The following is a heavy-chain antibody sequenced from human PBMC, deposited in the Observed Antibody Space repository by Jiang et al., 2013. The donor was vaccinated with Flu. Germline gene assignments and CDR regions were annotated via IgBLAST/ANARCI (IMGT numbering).Heavy chain of an antibody. CDR3: ARDPGGYCSGGSCYYFEY. CDR1: GYTFTSYY. V-gene: IGHV1-46*01. D-gene: IGHD2-15*01. Sequence: GAEVKKPGASVKVSCKASGYTFTSYYMHWVRQAPGQGLEWMGIINPSGGSTSYAQKFRGRVTMIRDTSTSTVYMELSSLRSEDTAVYYCARDPGGYCSGGSCYYFEYWGQGTLVTVSS. J-gene: IGHJ4*02. CDR2: INPSGGST.